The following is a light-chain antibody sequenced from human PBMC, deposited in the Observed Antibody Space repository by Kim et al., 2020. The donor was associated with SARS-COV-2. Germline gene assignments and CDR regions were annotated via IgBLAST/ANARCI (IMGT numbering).Light chain of an antibody. CDR3: QKYNSAPWT. CDR1: QGITNS. CDR2: AAS. V-gene: IGKV1-27*01. Sequence: GDRVTITCRASQGITNSLAWYQQKPGKVPQVLIYAASVWQSGVPSRFSGSGAGTDFTLTISSLQHEDVATYYCQKYNSAPWTFGQGTKVDIK. J-gene: IGKJ1*01.